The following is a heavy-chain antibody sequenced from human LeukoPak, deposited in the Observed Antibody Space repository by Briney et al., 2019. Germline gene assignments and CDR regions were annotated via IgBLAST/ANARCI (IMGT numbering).Heavy chain of an antibody. CDR3: ASSTFWGVFVSFSL. CDR1: GGSLSSSSYY. D-gene: IGHD3-16*02. J-gene: IGHJ2*01. CDR2: IYYSGST. Sequence: PSETLSLTCTVSGGSLSSSSYYWGWIRQPPGKGLEWIGSIYYSGSTYYNPSLKRRVTISVDTSKNQFSLKLSSVTAADTAVYYCASSTFWGVFVSFSLWGRGTLVTVSS. V-gene: IGHV4-39*01.